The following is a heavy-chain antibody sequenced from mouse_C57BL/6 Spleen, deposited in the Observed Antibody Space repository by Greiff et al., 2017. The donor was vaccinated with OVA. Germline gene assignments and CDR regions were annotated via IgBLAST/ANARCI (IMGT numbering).Heavy chain of an antibody. CDR1: GYSITSGYY. Sequence: ESGPGLVKPSQSLSLTCSVTGYSITSGYYWYWIRQLPGNKLEWMGYISYDGSNNYNPSLKNRISITRDTTKNQFFLKLNSVTTEDTATYYCARTLYYGNYEAMDYWGQGTSVTVSS. V-gene: IGHV3-6*01. CDR3: ARTLYYGNYEAMDY. J-gene: IGHJ4*01. D-gene: IGHD2-1*01. CDR2: ISYDGSN.